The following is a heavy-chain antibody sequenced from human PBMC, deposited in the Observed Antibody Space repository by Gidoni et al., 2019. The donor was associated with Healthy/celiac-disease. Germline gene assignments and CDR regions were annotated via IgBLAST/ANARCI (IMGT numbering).Heavy chain of an antibody. CDR3: ARDAEQDIVVVPAAAGLWYFDL. CDR2: IIPIFGTA. V-gene: IGHV1-69*01. Sequence: QVQLVQYGAEVKKPGSSVKVSCKASGGHFRSTATSWVRQAPGQGLEWMGGIIPIFGTANYAHKFQGRVTITADESTSTAYMELSSLRAEDTAVYYCARDAEQDIVVVPAAAGLWYFDLWGRGTLVTVSS. J-gene: IGHJ2*01. D-gene: IGHD2-2*01. CDR1: GGHFRSTA.